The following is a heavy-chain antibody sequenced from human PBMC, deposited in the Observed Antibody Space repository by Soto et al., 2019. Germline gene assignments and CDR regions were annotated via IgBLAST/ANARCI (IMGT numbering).Heavy chain of an antibody. CDR1: GFTFSSYA. CDR2: ISYDGSNK. Sequence: SLRLSCAASGFTFSSYAMHWVRQAPGKGLEWVAVISYDGSNKYYADSVKGRFTISRDNSKNTLYLQMNSLRAEDTAVYYCARDLRYFDWLLYRGPYYYYGMDVWGQGTTVTVS. J-gene: IGHJ6*02. D-gene: IGHD3-9*01. V-gene: IGHV3-30-3*01. CDR3: ARDLRYFDWLLYRGPYYYYGMDV.